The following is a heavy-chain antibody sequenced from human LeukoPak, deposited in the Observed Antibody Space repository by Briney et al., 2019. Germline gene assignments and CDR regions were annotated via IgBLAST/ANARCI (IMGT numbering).Heavy chain of an antibody. Sequence: GGSLRLSCAASEFTYGMNWVRQAPGKGLECVSAISSSGSYIYYADSVKGRFTISRDNAKNSLYLQMNSLRAEDTAVYYCARGAKYSSSWYSPRDLDYWGQGTLVTVSS. CDR2: ISSSGSYI. V-gene: IGHV3-21*01. D-gene: IGHD6-13*01. CDR1: EFTYG. CDR3: ARGAKYSSSWYSPRDLDY. J-gene: IGHJ4*02.